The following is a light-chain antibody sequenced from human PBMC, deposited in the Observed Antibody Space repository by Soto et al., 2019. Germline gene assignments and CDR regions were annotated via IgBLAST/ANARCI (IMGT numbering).Light chain of an antibody. CDR2: RDH. Sequence: QAVVTQPPSVSGTPGQRVTISCSGGISNIGTNYVHWFQQHPGTAPKVLSNRDHQPPSGVPDRFSGSKSGTPASLASSGLRSEDEGEYYCAAWDDTVRSYVFGTGTKLTVL. CDR3: AAWDDTVRSYV. V-gene: IGLV1-47*01. CDR1: ISNIGTNY. J-gene: IGLJ1*01.